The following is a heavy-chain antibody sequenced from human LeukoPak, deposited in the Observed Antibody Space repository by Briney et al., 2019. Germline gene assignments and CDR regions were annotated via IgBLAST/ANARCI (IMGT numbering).Heavy chain of an antibody. J-gene: IGHJ4*02. V-gene: IGHV1-2*06. D-gene: IGHD1-1*01. CDR2: INAGSGDT. Sequence: ASVKVSCKASGYTFSGYFVHWLRQAPGQGLEWRGRINAGSGDTEFAQKFQGRVTMNRDTFVSTAYMEVSGLTSDDTAMYYCARDLSSTPNWELDHWGQGTLVTVSS. CDR1: GYTFSGYF. CDR3: ARDLSSTPNWELDH.